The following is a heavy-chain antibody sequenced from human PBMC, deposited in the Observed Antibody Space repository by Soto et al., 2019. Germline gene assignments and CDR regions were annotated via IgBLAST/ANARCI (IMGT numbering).Heavy chain of an antibody. D-gene: IGHD4-17*01. CDR3: ARDVSDYVLDV. Sequence: QLHLVESGGGVVQPGNSMRLSCTASGFIFSNYAMHWVRQAPGKGLEWVALISYDGRHIYYADSVKGRFAISRDNSKNTLDLVMNSLRREYTAMYYCARDVSDYVLDVWGQGTTVNVSS. CDR1: GFIFSNYA. J-gene: IGHJ6*02. CDR2: ISYDGRHI. V-gene: IGHV3-30*09.